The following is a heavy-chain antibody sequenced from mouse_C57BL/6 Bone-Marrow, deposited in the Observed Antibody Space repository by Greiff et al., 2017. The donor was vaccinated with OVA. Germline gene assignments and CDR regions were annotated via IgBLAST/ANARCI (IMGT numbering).Heavy chain of an antibody. Sequence: QVQLQQSGAELARPGASVKMSCKASGYTFTSYTMHWVKQRPGQGLEWIGYINPSSGYTKYNQKFKDKATLTADQSSSKAYMQLSSRTAEESADNYSARKRIDYGDFDEGGQGTTRTGSS. V-gene: IGHV1-4*01. J-gene: IGHJ2*01. D-gene: IGHD1-1*02. CDR1: GYTFTSYT. CDR2: INPSSGYT. CDR3: ARKRIDYGDFDE.